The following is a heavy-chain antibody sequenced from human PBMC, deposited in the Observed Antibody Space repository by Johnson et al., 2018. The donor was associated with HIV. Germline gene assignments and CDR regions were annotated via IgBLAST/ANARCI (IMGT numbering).Heavy chain of an antibody. CDR2: IYSGGST. J-gene: IGHJ3*02. CDR1: GFTVSSYY. V-gene: IGHV3-53*01. CDR3: AKDLGYSSSSRAFDI. Sequence: VQLVESGGGLVQFGESLRLSCAASGFTVSSYYMSWVRQAPGKGLEWVSVIYSGGSTYYADSVKGRFTISRDNSKNTLYLQMNSLRAEETAVYYCAKDLGYSSSSRAFDIWGQGTMVTVSS. D-gene: IGHD6-6*01.